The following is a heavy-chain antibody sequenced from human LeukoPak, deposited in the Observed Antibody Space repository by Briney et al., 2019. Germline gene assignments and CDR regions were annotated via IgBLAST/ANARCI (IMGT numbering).Heavy chain of an antibody. CDR2: IYTSGST. D-gene: IGHD1-26*01. Sequence: PSETLSLTCTVSGGSISSGSYYWSWIRQPAGKGLEWIGRIYTSGSTNYNPSLKSRVTISVDTSKNQFSLKLSSVTAADTAVYYCARDGGSWGSYWGQGTLVTVSS. V-gene: IGHV4-61*02. CDR1: GGSISSGSYY. J-gene: IGHJ4*02. CDR3: ARDGGSWGSY.